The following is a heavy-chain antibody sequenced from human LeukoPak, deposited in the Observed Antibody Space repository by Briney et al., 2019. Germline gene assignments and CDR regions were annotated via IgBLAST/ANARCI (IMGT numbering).Heavy chain of an antibody. CDR3: ASWRYFDWLSYFDY. V-gene: IGHV3-21*01. D-gene: IGHD3-9*01. CDR1: GFTFSSYT. J-gene: IGHJ4*02. CDR2: ISGSNSYI. Sequence: GGSLRLSCAASGFTFSSYTMHWIRQAPGKGLEWVSSISGSNSYIFYADSVKGRFTVSRDNAKDSLYLQMNSLRAEDTAVYYCASWRYFDWLSYFDYWSQGTLVTVSS.